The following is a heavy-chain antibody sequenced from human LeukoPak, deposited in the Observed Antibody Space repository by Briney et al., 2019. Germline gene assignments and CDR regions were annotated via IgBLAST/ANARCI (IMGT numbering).Heavy chain of an antibody. CDR3: AKDFGWVTRPWYYFDY. CDR2: ISGSGGST. CDR1: GFTFSSYA. D-gene: IGHD4-17*01. J-gene: IGHJ4*02. Sequence: GGSLRLSCAASGFTFSSYAMSWVRQAPGKGLEWVSAISGSGGSTYYADSVKGRFTISRDNSKNTLYLQMHSLRAEETVVYYCAKDFGWVTRPWYYFDYWGQGTLVTVSS. V-gene: IGHV3-23*01.